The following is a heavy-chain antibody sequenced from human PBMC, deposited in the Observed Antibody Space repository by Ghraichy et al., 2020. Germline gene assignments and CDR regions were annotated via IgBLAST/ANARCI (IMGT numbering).Heavy chain of an antibody. J-gene: IGHJ3*02. Sequence: GGSLRLSCAASGFTFSSHWMSWVRQAPGKGLEWLANIRPDGGEQLYVASVRGRFTISRDNPKNSLYLQMNSLRAEDSAVYYCARDKFVPGSALDIWGQGTMVTVSS. CDR3: ARDKFVPGSALDI. CDR1: GFTFSSHW. CDR2: IRPDGGEQ. D-gene: IGHD3-10*01. V-gene: IGHV3-7*03.